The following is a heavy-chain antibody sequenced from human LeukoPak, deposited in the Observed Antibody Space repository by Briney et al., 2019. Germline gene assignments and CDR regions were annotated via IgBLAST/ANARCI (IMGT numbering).Heavy chain of an antibody. CDR2: ISTDGSTT. CDR1: GFGFSSYW. Sequence: GGSLRLSCAASGFGFSSYWMHWVRQVPGRGPLWVPHISTDGSTTNYADSVKGRFTTSRDNANNTLYLQMNSLRAEDTAVYYCARALSGAFDIWGQGTMVTVSS. CDR3: ARALSGAFDI. D-gene: IGHD3-16*02. V-gene: IGHV3-74*01. J-gene: IGHJ3*02.